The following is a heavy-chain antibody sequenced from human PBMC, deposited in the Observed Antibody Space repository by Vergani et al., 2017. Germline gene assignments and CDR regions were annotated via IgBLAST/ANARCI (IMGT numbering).Heavy chain of an antibody. J-gene: IGHJ5*02. CDR2: ISGSGGST. V-gene: IGHV3-23*01. CDR1: GFTFSSYA. CDR3: ARVGDILTGYYNGFDP. Sequence: EVQLLESGGGLVQPGGSLRLSCAASGFTFSSYAMSWVRQAPGKGLEWVSAISGSGGSTYYADSVKGRFTISRDNAKNSMYLQMNSLRAEDTAVYYCARVGDILTGYYNGFDPWGQGTLVTVSS. D-gene: IGHD3-9*01.